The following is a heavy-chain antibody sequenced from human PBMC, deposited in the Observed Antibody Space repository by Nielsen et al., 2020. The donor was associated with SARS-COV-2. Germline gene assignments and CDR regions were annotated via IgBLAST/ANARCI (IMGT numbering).Heavy chain of an antibody. J-gene: IGHJ4*02. CDR3: ARDRGWKLGIADY. CDR2: VWHDGTKR. CDR1: GFTFHNYA. D-gene: IGHD3-10*01. Sequence: GGSLRLSCEGSGFTFHNYAMHWVRQAPGKGLEWVAVVWHDGTKRNYASSLEGRFTISRDNSKNTVALQMDSLRVEDTAVYYCARDRGWKLGIADYWGQGTLVTVSS. V-gene: IGHV3-33*08.